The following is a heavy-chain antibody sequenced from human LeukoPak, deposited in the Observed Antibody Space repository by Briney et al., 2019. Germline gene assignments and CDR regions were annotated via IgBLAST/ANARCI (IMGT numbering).Heavy chain of an antibody. Sequence: GASVKVSCKASGYTFSSYGISWERQAPGQGLEWMGRISAYNGNTNYAQKVQDRVTMTTDTSTSTAYMELRNLTSDDTAVYYCARDSADCSGGSCYSAEYFQHWGQGTLVTVSS. CDR1: GYTFSSYG. CDR2: ISAYNGNT. CDR3: ARDSADCSGGSCYSAEYFQH. V-gene: IGHV1-18*01. J-gene: IGHJ1*01. D-gene: IGHD2-15*01.